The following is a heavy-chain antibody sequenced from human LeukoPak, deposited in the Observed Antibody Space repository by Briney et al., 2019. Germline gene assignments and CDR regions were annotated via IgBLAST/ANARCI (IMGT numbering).Heavy chain of an antibody. J-gene: IGHJ4*02. D-gene: IGHD3-3*01. CDR2: IIPIFGTA. Sequence: SVKVSCKASGGTFSSYAISWVRQAPGQGLEWMGGIIPIFGTANYAQKFQGRVTITADESTSTAYMELSSLRSEDTSVYYCARGVLNFRGVVSHYFDYWGQGTLVTVSS. V-gene: IGHV1-69*01. CDR3: ARGVLNFRGVVSHYFDY. CDR1: GGTFSSYA.